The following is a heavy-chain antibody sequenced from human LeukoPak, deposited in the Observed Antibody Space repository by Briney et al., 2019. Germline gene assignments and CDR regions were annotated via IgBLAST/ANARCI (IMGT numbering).Heavy chain of an antibody. J-gene: IGHJ4*02. CDR3: ARPRAYDSRDLDY. CDR1: GFTFSSYW. V-gene: IGHV3-74*01. D-gene: IGHD3-16*01. CDR2: IDTDGTDT. Sequence: PSGRSLRLSCAASGFTFSSYWMHWVRQAPGKGLVWASRIDTDGTDTAYADSVKGRFTVSRDNAKNTLYLQMNSLRAEDTALYYCARPRAYDSRDLDYWGQGALVTVSS.